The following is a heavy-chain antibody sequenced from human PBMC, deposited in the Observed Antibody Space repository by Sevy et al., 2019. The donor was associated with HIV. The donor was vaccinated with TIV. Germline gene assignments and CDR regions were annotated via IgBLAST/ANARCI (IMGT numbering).Heavy chain of an antibody. CDR2: ISGFGNT. D-gene: IGHD3-22*01. J-gene: IGHJ3*01. Sequence: GESLKISCAASGFTFNTHVMNWVRQAPGKGLEWVSSISGFGNTYYGDSVRGRFTISRDNAKNTLYLQMNSLRADDTAVYYCAKVLNPALESMMEVTVRSLKGFDVWGQGTMVTVSS. CDR1: GFTFNTHV. CDR3: AKVLNPALESMMEVTVRSLKGFDV. V-gene: IGHV3-23*01.